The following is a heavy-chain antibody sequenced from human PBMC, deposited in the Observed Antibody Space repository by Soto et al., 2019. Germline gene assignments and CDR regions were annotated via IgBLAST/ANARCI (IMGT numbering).Heavy chain of an antibody. D-gene: IGHD5-18*01. Sequence: SVKVSCKASGFTFTSSAVQWVRQARGQRLEWIGWIVVGSGNTNYAQKFQERVTITRDMSTSTAYMELSSLRSEDTAVYYCAAAPRIQLWLDYYGMDVWGQGTTVTVSS. J-gene: IGHJ6*02. CDR3: AAAPRIQLWLDYYGMDV. V-gene: IGHV1-58*01. CDR1: GFTFTSSA. CDR2: IVVGSGNT.